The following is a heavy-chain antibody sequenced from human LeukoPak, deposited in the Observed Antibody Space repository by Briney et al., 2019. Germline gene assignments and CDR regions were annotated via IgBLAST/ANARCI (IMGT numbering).Heavy chain of an antibody. CDR3: ASRYSSGWSDAFDI. D-gene: IGHD6-19*01. Sequence: ASVKVSCKASGYTFITYGLNWVRQAPGQGLEWMGWISAYNGNTNYAQNLQGRVTMTTVTSTSTAYMELRSLRSDDTAVYYCASRYSSGWSDAFDIWGQGTLVTVSS. CDR1: GYTFITYG. V-gene: IGHV1-18*01. CDR2: ISAYNGNT. J-gene: IGHJ3*02.